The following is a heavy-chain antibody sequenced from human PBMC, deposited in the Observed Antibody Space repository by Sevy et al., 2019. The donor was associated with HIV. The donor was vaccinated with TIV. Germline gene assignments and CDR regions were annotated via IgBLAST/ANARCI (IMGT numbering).Heavy chain of an antibody. CDR3: ARGSCIGGCCHTGYHGMDV. CDR1: GFIFSGYN. CDR2: ISTSSTYI. D-gene: IGHD2-15*01. J-gene: IGHJ6*02. Sequence: GGSLRLSCAASGFIFSGYNMHWVRQAPGKGLEWVSSISTSSTYIYQADSVKGRFTISRDNAQNSVYLQMNSLRVEDTALYYCARGSCIGGCCHTGYHGMDVWGQGTTVTVSS. V-gene: IGHV3-21*06.